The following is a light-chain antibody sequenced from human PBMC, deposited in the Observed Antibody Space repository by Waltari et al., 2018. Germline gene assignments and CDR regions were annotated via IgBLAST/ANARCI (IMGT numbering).Light chain of an antibody. CDR2: DAS. CDR1: QDISSR. J-gene: IGKJ1*01. Sequence: DIQMTQSPSSVSASVGDRVTLTCRASQDISSRLAWYQQKPGKAPKLLIFDASSLHSGVPSRFSGRGSGTDFTLTIRSLQPEDFATYYCQQVYSFPRTFGQGTKVEVK. V-gene: IGKV1-12*01. CDR3: QQVYSFPRT.